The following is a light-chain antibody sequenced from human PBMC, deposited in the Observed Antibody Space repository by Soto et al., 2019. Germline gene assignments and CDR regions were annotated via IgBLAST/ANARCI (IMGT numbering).Light chain of an antibody. CDR1: QSISNW. CDR3: QQYST. Sequence: DIQMTQSPSTLSASVGDRVTITCRASQSISNWLAWYQQKPGKAPKLLIYKASSLQSGVPSRFSGSASGTEFTLTISSLQPDDSATYYCQQYSTFGPGTKVEIK. V-gene: IGKV1-5*03. J-gene: IGKJ3*01. CDR2: KAS.